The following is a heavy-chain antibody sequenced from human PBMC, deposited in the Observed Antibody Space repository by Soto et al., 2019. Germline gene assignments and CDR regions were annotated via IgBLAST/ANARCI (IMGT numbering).Heavy chain of an antibody. CDR2: IYPGDSDT. CDR3: ARRRDGYNSHSYYYYYGMEV. Sequence: PGESLKISCKGSGYSFTSYWIGWVRQMPGKGLEWMGIIYPGDSDTRYSPSFQGQVTISADKSISTAYLQWSSLKASDTAMYYCARRRDGYNSHSYYYYYGMEVWGQGTTVTVSS. V-gene: IGHV5-51*01. D-gene: IGHD5-12*01. J-gene: IGHJ6*02. CDR1: GYSFTSYW.